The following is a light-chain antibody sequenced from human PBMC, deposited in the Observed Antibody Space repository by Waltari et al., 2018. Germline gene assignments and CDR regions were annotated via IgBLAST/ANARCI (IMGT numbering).Light chain of an antibody. CDR1: AGAVTSGNY. CDR2: STT. Sequence: QTVVTQEPSLTVSPGGAVTLTCASSAGAVTSGNYPNWIQQKPGQGPRSLIHSTTNRHLWTPALFSGSLLGGKAALSLSGVQPEDEAEYYCLLYDGSDQVFGGGTKLTVL. V-gene: IGLV7-43*01. CDR3: LLYDGSDQV. J-gene: IGLJ3*02.